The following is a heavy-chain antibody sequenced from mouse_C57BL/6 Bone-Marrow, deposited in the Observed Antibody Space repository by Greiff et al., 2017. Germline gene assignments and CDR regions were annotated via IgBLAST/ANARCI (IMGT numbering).Heavy chain of an antibody. V-gene: IGHV1-81*01. J-gene: IGHJ2*01. CDR3: AREWAYYSTYFDY. Sequence: QVQLKESGAELARPGASVKLSCKASGYTFTSYGISWVKQRTGQGLEWIGEIYPRSGNTYYNEKFKGKATLTADKSSSTAYMELRSLTSEDSAVYFCAREWAYYSTYFDYWGQGTTLTVSS. CDR2: IYPRSGNT. CDR1: GYTFTSYG. D-gene: IGHD2-5*01.